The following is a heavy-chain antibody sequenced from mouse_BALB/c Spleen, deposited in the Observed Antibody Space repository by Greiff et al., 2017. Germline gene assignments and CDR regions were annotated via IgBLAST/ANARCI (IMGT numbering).Heavy chain of an antibody. CDR2: ISSGGSYT. J-gene: IGHJ4*01. Sequence: EVHLVESGGGLVKPGGSLKLSCAASGFTFSSYAMSWVRQTPEKRLEWVATISSGGSYTYYPDSVKGRFTISRDNAKNTLYLQMSSLRSEDTAMYYCASQLDYYAMDYGGQGTTLTVSS. CDR3: ASQLDYYAMDY. D-gene: IGHD4-1*01. CDR1: GFTFSSYA. V-gene: IGHV5-9-3*01.